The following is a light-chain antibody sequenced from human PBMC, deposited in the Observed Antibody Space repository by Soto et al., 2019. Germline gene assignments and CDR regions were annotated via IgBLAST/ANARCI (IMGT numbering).Light chain of an antibody. CDR2: DVN. CDR1: SCDVGGYNY. J-gene: IGLJ2*01. Sequence: QSALTQPASVSGSPGQSITISCTGTSCDVGGYNYVSWYQQDPGKAPKLMIYDVNNRPSGVSNRFSGSKSGNTASLTISGLQAEDEAYYYCSSYTSSSTIAVFGGGTKLTVL. CDR3: SSYTSSSTIAV. V-gene: IGLV2-14*01.